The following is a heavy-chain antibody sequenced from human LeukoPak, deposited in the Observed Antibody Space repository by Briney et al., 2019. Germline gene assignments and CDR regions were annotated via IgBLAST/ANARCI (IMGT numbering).Heavy chain of an antibody. D-gene: IGHD6-19*01. CDR3: ASVGYGSGWKPPPADY. Sequence: PAGSLLLSSSAAAFSFTTYGMHWVRRAPGKGLDGLAPILHDGSNQVYSDYVKGRFTISRDNSRNTLFLQLDSLRSEDTAVYFCASVGYGSGWKPPPADYWGQGTLVTVSS. CDR1: AFSFTTYG. J-gene: IGHJ4*02. V-gene: IGHV3-30*02. CDR2: ILHDGSNQ.